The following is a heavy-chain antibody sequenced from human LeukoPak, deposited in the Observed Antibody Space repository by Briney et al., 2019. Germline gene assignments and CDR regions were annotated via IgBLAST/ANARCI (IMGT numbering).Heavy chain of an antibody. CDR2: ISGSGGGT. Sequence: GGSLRLSCAASGFTFNSHAMNWVRQAPGKGLEWVSGISGSGGGTYYADSVKGRFTISRDNSKNTLYLQVNSLRAEDTAVYYCAKGGQWLVRGICYYWGQGTLVTVSS. D-gene: IGHD6-19*01. J-gene: IGHJ4*02. CDR1: GFTFNSHA. CDR3: AKGGQWLVRGICYY. V-gene: IGHV3-23*01.